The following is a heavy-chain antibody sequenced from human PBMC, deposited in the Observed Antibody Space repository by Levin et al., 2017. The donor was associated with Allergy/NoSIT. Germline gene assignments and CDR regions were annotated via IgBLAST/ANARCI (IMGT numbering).Heavy chain of an antibody. V-gene: IGHV3-21*01. D-gene: IGHD6-13*01. CDR2: ISSSSSYI. Sequence: GESLKISCAASGFTFSDYSMNWVRQAPGKGLEWVSSISSSSSYIYYADSVKGRFTISRDNAKNSLYLQMNSLRAEDTAVYYCARHRSSSPLFDPWGQGTLVTVSS. CDR3: ARHRSSSPLFDP. J-gene: IGHJ5*02. CDR1: GFTFSDYS.